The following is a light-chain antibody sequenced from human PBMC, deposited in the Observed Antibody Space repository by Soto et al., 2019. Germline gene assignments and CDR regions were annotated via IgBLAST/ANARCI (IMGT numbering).Light chain of an antibody. V-gene: IGLV2-11*01. CDR2: DVS. Sequence: QSALTQPRSVSGSPGQSVTISCTGSSSDVGGYNYVSWYQQHPGQAPNLMIYDVSQRPSGVPDRFSGSKSGNTASLTISGLQAEAEADSYCCSYAGSVLFGGGTKLTVL. CDR3: CSYAGSVL. CDR1: SSDVGGYNY. J-gene: IGLJ2*01.